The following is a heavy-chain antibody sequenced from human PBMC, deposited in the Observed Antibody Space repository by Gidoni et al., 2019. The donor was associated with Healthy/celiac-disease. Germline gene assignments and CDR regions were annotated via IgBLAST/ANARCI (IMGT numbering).Heavy chain of an antibody. CDR1: GFTVSSNY. V-gene: IGHV3-53*02. Sequence: EVQLVETGGGLIQPGGSLRLSCAASGFTVSSNYMSWVRQAPGKGLEWVSVIYSGGSTYYADSVKGRFTISRDNSKNTLYLQMNSLRAEDTAVYYCARDPPGARGGYWGQGTLVTVSS. CDR3: ARDPPGARGGY. CDR2: IYSGGST. D-gene: IGHD3-10*01. J-gene: IGHJ4*02.